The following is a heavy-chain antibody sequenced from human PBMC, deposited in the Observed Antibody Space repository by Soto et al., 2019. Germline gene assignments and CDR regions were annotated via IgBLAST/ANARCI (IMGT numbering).Heavy chain of an antibody. Sequence: QVQLEQCAPEVKKPGASVKVSCKASGYTFTTYGISWVRQAPGQGLEWLGWINTHNGNTNYAQNLQGRVIMTTDTSTNTAYMELRSLRSDDTAVYYCTREGSAPYYYYGMDVWGQGTTVTVSS. CDR2: INTHNGNT. CDR1: GYTFTTYG. D-gene: IGHD3-10*01. J-gene: IGHJ6*02. V-gene: IGHV1-18*01. CDR3: TREGSAPYYYYGMDV.